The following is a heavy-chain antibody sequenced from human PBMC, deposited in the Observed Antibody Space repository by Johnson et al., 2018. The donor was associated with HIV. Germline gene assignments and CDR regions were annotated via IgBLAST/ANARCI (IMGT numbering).Heavy chain of an antibody. J-gene: IGHJ3*02. CDR3: ARVGSNGSSFDAFDI. Sequence: QVQLMESGGGVVQPGTSLRLSCEGSGLSLSAYGLHWVRQAPGKGLEWVAGISYDGSNKYYADSVKGRFTISRDNSKTTLYLQMNSLRAEDTAVYYWARVGSNGSSFDAFDIWGQGTMVTVSS. V-gene: IGHV3-30*03. D-gene: IGHD6-6*01. CDR2: ISYDGSNK. CDR1: GLSLSAYG.